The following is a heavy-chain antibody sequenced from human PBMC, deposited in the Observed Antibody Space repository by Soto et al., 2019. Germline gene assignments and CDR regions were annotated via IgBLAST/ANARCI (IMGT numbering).Heavy chain of an antibody. CDR3: ARGGYSSSRYAFDY. Sequence: SETLSLTCTVSGGSISSYYWSWIRQPPGKGLEWIGYIYYSGSTNYNPSLKSRVTISVDTSKNQFSLKLSSVTAADTAVYYCARGGYSSSRYAFDYWGQGTLVTVSS. CDR2: IYYSGST. D-gene: IGHD6-13*01. CDR1: GGSISSYY. V-gene: IGHV4-59*01. J-gene: IGHJ4*02.